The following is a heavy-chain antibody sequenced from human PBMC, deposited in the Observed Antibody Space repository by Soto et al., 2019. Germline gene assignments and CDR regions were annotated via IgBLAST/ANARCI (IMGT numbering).Heavy chain of an antibody. CDR2: IYYSGST. Sequence: PSETLSLTCTFSVVSISSGGYYCSWIRQHPGKGLEWIGYIYYSGSTHYNPSLKSRVTISVDTSKNQFSLKLSSVTAADTAVYYCARGSRYSPYGGAVYWGQGTLVTVSS. CDR3: ARGSRYSPYGGAVY. V-gene: IGHV4-31*03. J-gene: IGHJ4*02. D-gene: IGHD4-17*01. CDR1: VVSISSGGYY.